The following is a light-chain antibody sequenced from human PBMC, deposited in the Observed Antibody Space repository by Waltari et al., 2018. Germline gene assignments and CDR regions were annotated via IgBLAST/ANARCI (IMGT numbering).Light chain of an antibody. V-gene: IGLV2-14*01. CDR3: SSYTSSSNYV. CDR2: EVS. CDR1: SSDVGGYNY. Sequence: QSALTQPASVSGSPGQSITISCTGTSSDVGGYNYVSWYQQHPGKAPKLMIYEVSNRPSGVANRSSGPKSGNTASLTISGLQAEDEADYYCSSYTSSSNYVFGTGTKVTVL. J-gene: IGLJ1*01.